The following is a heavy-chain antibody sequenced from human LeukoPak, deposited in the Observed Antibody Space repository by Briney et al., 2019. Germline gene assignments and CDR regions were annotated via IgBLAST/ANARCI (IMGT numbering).Heavy chain of an antibody. CDR3: ASQQGGEYYYDSSGYYPGFYFDY. J-gene: IGHJ4*02. Sequence: SQTLSLTCTVSGGSISSGGYHWSWIRQHPGKGLEWIGYIYYSESTYYNPSLKSRVTISVDTSKNQFSLKLSSVTAADTAVYYCASQQGGEYYYDSSGYYPGFYFDYWGQGTLVTVSS. CDR2: IYYSEST. CDR1: GGSISSGGYH. D-gene: IGHD3-22*01. V-gene: IGHV4-31*03.